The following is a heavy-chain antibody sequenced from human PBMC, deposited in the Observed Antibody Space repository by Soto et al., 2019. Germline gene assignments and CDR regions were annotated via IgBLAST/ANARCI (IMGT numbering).Heavy chain of an antibody. Sequence: PSETLSLTCAVSGYPISSGYYWGWIRQPPGKGLEWIGSIYHSGSTYYNPSLKSRVTISVDTSKNQFSLKLSSVTAADTAVYYCARVWFGEFFMDYWGQGTLVTVSS. CDR2: IYHSGST. J-gene: IGHJ4*02. V-gene: IGHV4-38-2*01. CDR3: ARVWFGEFFMDY. D-gene: IGHD3-10*01. CDR1: GYPISSGYY.